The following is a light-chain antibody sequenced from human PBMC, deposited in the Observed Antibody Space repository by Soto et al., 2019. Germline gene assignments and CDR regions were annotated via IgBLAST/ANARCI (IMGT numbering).Light chain of an antibody. V-gene: IGLV2-14*01. CDR3: SSYTSSSTVV. Sequence: QSALTQPASVSGSPGQSITISCTGTSSDVGGYEYVSWYQQHPGKAPKLMIYDVTNRPSGVSNRFSGSKSGNTASLTISGLQAEDEADYYCSSYTSSSTVVFGGWTKLTVL. CDR1: SSDVGGYEY. CDR2: DVT. J-gene: IGLJ2*01.